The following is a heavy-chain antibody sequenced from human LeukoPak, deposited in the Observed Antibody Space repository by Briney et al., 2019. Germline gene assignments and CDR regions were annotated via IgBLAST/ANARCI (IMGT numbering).Heavy chain of an antibody. CDR3: AKLWDIVGD. Sequence: GGSLTLSCAASGFTLSSYAMSWVRQAPGKGLEWVSAISGGGGSTYYADSVKGRFTISRDNSKNTLYLQMNSLRAEDTAVYYCAKLWDIVGDWGQGTLVTVSS. D-gene: IGHD5-12*01. CDR2: ISGGGGST. V-gene: IGHV3-23*01. J-gene: IGHJ4*02. CDR1: GFTLSSYA.